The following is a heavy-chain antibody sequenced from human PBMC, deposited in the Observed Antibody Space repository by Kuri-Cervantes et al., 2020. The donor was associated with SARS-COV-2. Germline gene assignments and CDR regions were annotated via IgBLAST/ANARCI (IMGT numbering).Heavy chain of an antibody. V-gene: IGHV3-74*01. CDR3: AKAISNYPSYYYYGMDV. J-gene: IGHJ6*02. CDR1: GFMFSSYW. CDR2: INSDGSST. Sequence: GESLKISCAASGFMFSSYWMHWVRQAPGKGLVWVSRINSDGSSTSYADSVRGRFTISRDNAKNTLYLQMNSLRAEDTAVYYCAKAISNYPSYYYYGMDVWGQGTTVTVSS. D-gene: IGHD4-11*01.